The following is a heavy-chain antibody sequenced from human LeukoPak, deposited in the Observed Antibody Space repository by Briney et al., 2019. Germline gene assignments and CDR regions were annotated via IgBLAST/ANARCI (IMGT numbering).Heavy chain of an antibody. CDR3: VREKYYYDSSAQTWFDP. CDR1: GFTFSSYA. CDR2: ISGRGSST. J-gene: IGHJ5*02. Sequence: GGSLRLSCAASGFTFSSYAMTWVRQAPGKGLEWVSGISGRGSSTYYADSVKGRFTISRDNSKNSLYLQMNSLRVEDTAVYYCVREKYYYDSSAQTWFDPWGQGTLVTVSS. V-gene: IGHV3-23*01. D-gene: IGHD3-22*01.